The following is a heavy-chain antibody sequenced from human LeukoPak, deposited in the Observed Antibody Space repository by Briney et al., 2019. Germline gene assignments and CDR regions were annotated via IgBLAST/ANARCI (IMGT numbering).Heavy chain of an antibody. J-gene: IGHJ5*02. Sequence: GGSLRLSCTASGFTFSDYGMHWVRQAPGKGLEWVAIIWYDGYNKYYADSVRGRFTISRDNSKNTVYVQMNSLRADDTAVYYCARGEVWFDPWGQGTLVTVSS. CDR3: ARGEVWFDP. V-gene: IGHV3-30*02. CDR1: GFTFSDYG. CDR2: IWYDGYNK.